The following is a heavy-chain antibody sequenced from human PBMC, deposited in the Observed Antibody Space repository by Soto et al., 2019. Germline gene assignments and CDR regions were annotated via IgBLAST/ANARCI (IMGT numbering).Heavy chain of an antibody. CDR2: MNPSDGST. CDR3: ARAKQIGQYYFDS. V-gene: IGHV1-46*01. J-gene: IGHJ4*02. Sequence: QVQLVQSGAEVKKPGASVKISCKASGYTFTSNHMHWVRQAPGQGLEWMGIMNPSDGSTIFSQRFQGRSTMTRDTSTSTVFMELSSLTSEDTAVYYCARAKQIGQYYFDSWGQGTLVTVSS. CDR1: GYTFTSNH.